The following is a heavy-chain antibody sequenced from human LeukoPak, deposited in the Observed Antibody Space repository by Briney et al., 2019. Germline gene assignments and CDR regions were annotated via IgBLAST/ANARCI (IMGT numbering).Heavy chain of an antibody. CDR2: IIPIFGTA. Sequence: SVTVSCKASGGTFSSYAISWVRQAPGQGLEWMGGIIPIFGTANYAQKFQGRVTITADESTSTAYMELNSLRAEDTAVYYCAGRHDWGSEDYWGQGTLVTVSS. J-gene: IGHJ4*02. CDR3: AGRHDWGSEDY. V-gene: IGHV1-69*13. D-gene: IGHD7-27*01. CDR1: GGTFSSYA.